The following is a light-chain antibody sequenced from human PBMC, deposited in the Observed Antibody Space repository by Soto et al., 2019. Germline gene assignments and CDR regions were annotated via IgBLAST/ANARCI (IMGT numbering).Light chain of an antibody. V-gene: IGKV2-28*01. Sequence: DSVMTPFPLSLSVTPGEPASISCRSSQSLLHSDGYNYLDWYVQKPGQSPQLLIYLGSNRASGDPDRISGSGSGTDFTLKISRVEAEDVGVYYCMQALQIRVEFGQGTKVEIK. CDR1: QSLLHSDGYNY. J-gene: IGKJ1*01. CDR2: LGS. CDR3: MQALQIRVE.